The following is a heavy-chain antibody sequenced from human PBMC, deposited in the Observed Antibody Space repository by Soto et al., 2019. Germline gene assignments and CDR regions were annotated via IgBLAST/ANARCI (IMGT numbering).Heavy chain of an antibody. CDR1: GFTFSVYA. J-gene: IGHJ5*02. CDR2: VTANGGST. Sequence: PRLSCAATGFTFSVYAMTWVRQAPGKGLEWVSAVTANGGSTYSADSVKGRFTISRDNSKNTLYLQMNSLRAEDTAVYYCAKPTVTPRWFDPWGQGTLVTVSS. V-gene: IGHV3-23*01. CDR3: AKPTVTPRWFDP. D-gene: IGHD4-17*01.